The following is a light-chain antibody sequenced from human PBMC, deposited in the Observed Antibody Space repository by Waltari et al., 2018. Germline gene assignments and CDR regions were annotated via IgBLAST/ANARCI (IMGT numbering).Light chain of an antibody. Sequence: EIVLTQSPGTLSLSPGERATLSCRASQSVTRTLAWYQQKPGQAPRLLIYGASNRATGIPDRFRGSGSGTDFSLTISRLEPEDFAVYYCQHYLRLPATFGQGTKVEIK. V-gene: IGKV3-20*01. CDR2: GAS. CDR1: QSVTRT. J-gene: IGKJ1*01. CDR3: QHYLRLPAT.